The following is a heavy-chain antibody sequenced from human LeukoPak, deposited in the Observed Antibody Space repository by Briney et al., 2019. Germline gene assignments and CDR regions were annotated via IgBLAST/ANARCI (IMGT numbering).Heavy chain of an antibody. J-gene: IGHJ4*02. CDR2: INRDSGST. Sequence: PGGSLRLSCAASGFTFDDYTMHWVRHAPGKGLEWVSLINRDSGSTYYADSVKGRFTISRDNAKNTLYLQMNSLRAEDTAVYYCARVIHSSLGTYYFDYWGQGTLVTVSS. CDR3: ARVIHSSLGTYYFDY. CDR1: GFTFDDYT. V-gene: IGHV3-43*01.